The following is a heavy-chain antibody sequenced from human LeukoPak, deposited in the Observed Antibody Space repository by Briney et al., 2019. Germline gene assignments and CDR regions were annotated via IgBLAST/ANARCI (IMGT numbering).Heavy chain of an antibody. CDR3: AKGQQLAHFDY. D-gene: IGHD6-13*01. J-gene: IGHJ4*02. V-gene: IGHV3-21*04. CDR2: ISSSSSYI. Sequence: PGGSLRLSCAASGFTFSSYSMNWVRQAPGKGLEWVSSISSSSSYIYYADSVKGRFTISRDNSKNTLYLQMNSLRAEDTAVYYCAKGQQLAHFDYWGQGTLVTVSS. CDR1: GFTFSSYS.